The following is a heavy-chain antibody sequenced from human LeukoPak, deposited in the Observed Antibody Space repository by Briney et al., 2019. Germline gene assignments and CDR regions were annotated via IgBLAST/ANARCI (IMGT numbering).Heavy chain of an antibody. CDR1: GFTFSSYG. V-gene: IGHV3-30*18. CDR2: ISYDGSNK. J-gene: IGHJ4*02. D-gene: IGHD3-10*01. CDR3: AKDVYGSGSYYLLPHY. Sequence: PGGSLRLSCAASGFTFSSYGMHWVRQAPGKGLEWVAVISYDGSNKYYADSAKGRFTISRDNSKNTLYLQMNSLRAEDTAVYYCAKDVYGSGSYYLLPHYWGQGTLVTVSS.